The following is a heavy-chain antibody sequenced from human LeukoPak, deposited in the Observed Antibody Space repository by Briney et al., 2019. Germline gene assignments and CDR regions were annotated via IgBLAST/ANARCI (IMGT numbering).Heavy chain of an antibody. CDR2: INANTGNP. CDR3: ARTIAVAGYMDV. V-gene: IGHV7-4-1*02. J-gene: IGHJ6*03. CDR1: GYTFISYA. D-gene: IGHD6-19*01. Sequence: ASVKVSCKVFGYTFISYAMNWVRQAPGQGLEWMGWINANTGNPTYAQGFTGRFVFSLDTSVSTAYLQISSLKAEDTAVYYCARTIAVAGYMDVWGKGTTVTVSS.